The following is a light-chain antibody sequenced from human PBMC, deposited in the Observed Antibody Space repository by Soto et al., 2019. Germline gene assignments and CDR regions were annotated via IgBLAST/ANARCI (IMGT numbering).Light chain of an antibody. CDR3: SSYTSSSTQV. Sequence: QSALTQPASESGSPGQSITISCTGTSSDVGGYNYVSWYQQHPGKAPKLMICEVSNRPSGVSNRFSGSKSGNTASLTISGLQAEDEADYYCSSYTSSSTQVFGTGTKLTVL. CDR2: EVS. V-gene: IGLV2-14*01. J-gene: IGLJ1*01. CDR1: SSDVGGYNY.